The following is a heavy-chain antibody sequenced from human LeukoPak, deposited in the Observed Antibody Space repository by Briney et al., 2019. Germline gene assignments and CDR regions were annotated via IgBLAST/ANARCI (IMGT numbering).Heavy chain of an antibody. Sequence: PSETLSLTCAVSGYSISSGYYWGWIRQPPGKGLEWIGSIYHSGSTYYNPSLKSRVTISVGTSKNQFSLKLSSVTAADTAVYYCARGTRGSTYTYYFDYWGQGTLVTVSS. J-gene: IGHJ4*02. CDR1: GYSISSGYY. CDR2: IYHSGST. CDR3: ARGTRGSTYTYYFDY. V-gene: IGHV4-38-2*01. D-gene: IGHD6-13*01.